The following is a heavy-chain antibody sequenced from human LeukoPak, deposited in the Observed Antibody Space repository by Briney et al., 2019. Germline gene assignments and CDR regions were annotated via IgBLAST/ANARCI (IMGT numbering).Heavy chain of an antibody. CDR1: GDSIDNNIYY. V-gene: IGHV4-39*07. D-gene: IGHD2-21*02. CDR3: ARGSPSTSLVMTAYYFDY. Sequence: PSETLSLTCTVSGDSIDNNIYYWAWIRQAPGKGLEWIGSGGIYYNPSLKSRLTISVDTSKNQFSLKLSSVTAADTAVYYCARGSPSTSLVMTAYYFDYWGQGTLVTVSS. CDR2: GGI. J-gene: IGHJ4*02.